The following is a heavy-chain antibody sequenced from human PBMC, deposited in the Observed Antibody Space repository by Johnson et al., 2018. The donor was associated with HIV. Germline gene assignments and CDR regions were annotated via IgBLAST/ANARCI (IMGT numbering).Heavy chain of an antibody. CDR3: ARDRVATEAFDI. D-gene: IGHD5-12*01. Sequence: VQLVESGGGLVKPGGSLRLSCAASGFTFSNAWMSWVRQAPGKGLEWVGRIKSKTDGETTDYAAPVKGRFTISRHDSKNTLYLQMNSLKTEDTAIYYCARDRVATEAFDIWGQGTMVTVSS. CDR2: IKSKTDGETT. J-gene: IGHJ3*02. V-gene: IGHV3-15*01. CDR1: GFTFSNAW.